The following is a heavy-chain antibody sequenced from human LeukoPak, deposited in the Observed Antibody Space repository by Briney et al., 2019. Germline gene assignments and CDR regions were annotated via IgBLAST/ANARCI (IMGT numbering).Heavy chain of an antibody. CDR2: INHSGST. Sequence: PSETLSLTCAVYGGSFSGYYWSWIRRPPGKGLEWIGEINHSGSTNYNPSLKSRVTISVDTSKNQFSLKLSSVTAADTAVYYCARGPSLWSGYFSYDYWGQGTLVTVSS. D-gene: IGHD3-3*01. J-gene: IGHJ4*02. CDR1: GGSFSGYY. V-gene: IGHV4-34*01. CDR3: ARGPSLWSGYFSYDY.